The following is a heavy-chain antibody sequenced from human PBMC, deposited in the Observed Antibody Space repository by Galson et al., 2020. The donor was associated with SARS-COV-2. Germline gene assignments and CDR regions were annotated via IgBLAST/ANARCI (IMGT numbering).Heavy chain of an antibody. J-gene: IGHJ5*01. V-gene: IGHV3-23*01. CDR1: GFTFSDYA. D-gene: IGHD2-8*01. CDR3: AKDYRRGAARTKEGWFDS. Sequence: GESLKISCAASGFTFSDYAMTWVRQAPGKGLEWVSAISEGGDKTFYADSVKGRFTISRDNFRNTVYLQINSLRGEDTAIYYCAKDYRRGAARTKEGWFDSWGQGTLVTVSS. CDR2: ISEGGDKT.